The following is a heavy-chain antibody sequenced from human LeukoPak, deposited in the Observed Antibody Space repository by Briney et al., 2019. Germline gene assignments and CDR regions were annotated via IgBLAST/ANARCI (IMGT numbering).Heavy chain of an antibody. V-gene: IGHV4-59*12. J-gene: IGHJ5*02. CDR3: AREIRGYRVRRGFDP. Sequence: SETLSLTCTVSGGSISSYYWSWIRQPPGKGLEWIGYIYYSGSTNYNPSLKSRVTISVDTSKNKFSLKLSSVTAADTAVYYCAREIRGYRVRRGFDPWGQGTLVTVSS. D-gene: IGHD5-18*01. CDR2: IYYSGST. CDR1: GGSISSYY.